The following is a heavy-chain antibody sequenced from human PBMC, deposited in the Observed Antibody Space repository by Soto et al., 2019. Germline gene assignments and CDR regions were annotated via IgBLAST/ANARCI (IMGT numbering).Heavy chain of an antibody. J-gene: IGHJ4*02. V-gene: IGHV1-69*13. Sequence: GASVKVSWKASGGTFSGDAVSWVRQAPGQGLEWMGGLIPILGTTHYAQKFQGRVTITADESTNTAYMELSSLRSDDTAVYYCARASGYVSGWYHDYWGQGTRVTVSS. CDR2: LIPILGTT. CDR1: GGTFSGDA. D-gene: IGHD6-19*01. CDR3: ARASGYVSGWYHDY.